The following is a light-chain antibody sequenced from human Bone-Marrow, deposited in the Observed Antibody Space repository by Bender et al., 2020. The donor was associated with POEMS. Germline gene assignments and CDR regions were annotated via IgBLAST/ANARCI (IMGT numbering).Light chain of an antibody. Sequence: QSVLTQPPSASGTPGQRVTISCSGSSSNIGGNAVNWWQQLPGTAPKLLIYGNDQRPSGVPDRVAGSKSGTSASLAISGLQSEDEADYFGSGWDGILNGWGFGGGTELTVL. J-gene: IGLJ3*02. CDR3: SGWDGILNGWG. CDR2: GND. CDR1: SSNIGGNA. V-gene: IGLV1-44*01.